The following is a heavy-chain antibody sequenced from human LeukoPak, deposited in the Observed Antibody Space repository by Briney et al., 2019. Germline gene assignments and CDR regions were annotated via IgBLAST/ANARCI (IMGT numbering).Heavy chain of an antibody. J-gene: IGHJ4*02. V-gene: IGHV1-2*02. CDR1: GYTFTGYY. Sequence: ASVKVSCKASGYTFTGYYMHWVRQAPGQGLEWMGWINPNSGGTNYAQKFQGRVTMTRDTPISTAYMELSRLRSDDTAVYYCARALTSSSWYRYWGQGTLVTVSS. D-gene: IGHD6-13*01. CDR2: INPNSGGT. CDR3: ARALTSSSWYRY.